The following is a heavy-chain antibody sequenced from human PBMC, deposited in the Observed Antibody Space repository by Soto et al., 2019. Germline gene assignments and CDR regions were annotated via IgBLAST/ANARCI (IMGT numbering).Heavy chain of an antibody. CDR2: INHSGST. Sequence: PSETLSLTCTVSGGSTSNNYWSWIRQPPGKGLEWIGEINHSGSTNYNPSLKSRVTISVDTSKNQFSLKVNPVTAADTALYYCARHVGAMVRGLLNTRRFVSYYFDLWGQGTLVTVSS. CDR1: GGSTSNNY. J-gene: IGHJ4*02. V-gene: IGHV4-34*01. CDR3: ARHVGAMVRGLLNTRRFVSYYFDL. D-gene: IGHD3-10*01.